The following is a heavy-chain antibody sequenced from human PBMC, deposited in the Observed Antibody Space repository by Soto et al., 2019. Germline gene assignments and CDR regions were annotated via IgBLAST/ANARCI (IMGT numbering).Heavy chain of an antibody. CDR3: ARDPNLTGDWHYYYYYGMDV. V-gene: IGHV3-33*01. Sequence: PGGSLRLSCAASGFTFSSYGMHWVRQAPGKGLEWVAVIWYDGSNKYYADSVKGRFTISRDNSKNTLYLQMNSLRAEDTAVYYCARDPNLTGDWHYYYYYGMDVWGQGTKVTVSS. CDR2: IWYDGSNK. CDR1: GFTFSSYG. J-gene: IGHJ6*02. D-gene: IGHD7-27*01.